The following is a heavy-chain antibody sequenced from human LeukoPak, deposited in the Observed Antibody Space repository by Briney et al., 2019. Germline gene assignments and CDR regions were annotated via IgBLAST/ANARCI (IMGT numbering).Heavy chain of an antibody. D-gene: IGHD6-19*01. V-gene: IGHV3-43*02. CDR3: AKDAMAGTADY. Sequence: GGSLRLSCAASGFTLDDYAMQWVRQAPGKGVEGVSRISGDGGSTYYAHSVKGRFTISRDNSKNSLYLQMNSLRTEDTALYYCAKDAMAGTADYWGQGTLVTVSS. J-gene: IGHJ4*02. CDR2: ISGDGGST. CDR1: GFTLDDYA.